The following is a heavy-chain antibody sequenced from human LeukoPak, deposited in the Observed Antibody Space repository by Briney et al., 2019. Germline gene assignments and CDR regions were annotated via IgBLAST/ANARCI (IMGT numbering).Heavy chain of an antibody. D-gene: IGHD5-18*01. J-gene: IGHJ4*02. CDR2: INHSGST. V-gene: IGHV4-34*01. CDR3: ARGKRGYSYGLDY. CDR1: GGSFSGYY. Sequence: SETLSLTCAVYGGSFSGYYWSWIRQPPGKGLEWIGEINHSGSTNYNPSLKSRVTISVDTSRNQFSLKLSSVTAADTAVYYCARGKRGYSYGLDYWGQGTLVTVSS.